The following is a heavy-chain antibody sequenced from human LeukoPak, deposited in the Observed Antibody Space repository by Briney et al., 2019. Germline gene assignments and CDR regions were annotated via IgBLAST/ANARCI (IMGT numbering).Heavy chain of an antibody. Sequence: ASAKVSCKASGYTFTSYDINWVRQATGQGLEWMGWMNPNSGNTGYAQKFQGRVTMTRNTSISTAYMELSSLRSEDTAVYYCARTGNYDFWSGYPEDYYYGMDVWGQGTTVTVSS. CDR3: ARTGNYDFWSGYPEDYYYGMDV. V-gene: IGHV1-8*01. CDR2: MNPNSGNT. D-gene: IGHD3-3*01. CDR1: GYTFTSYD. J-gene: IGHJ6*02.